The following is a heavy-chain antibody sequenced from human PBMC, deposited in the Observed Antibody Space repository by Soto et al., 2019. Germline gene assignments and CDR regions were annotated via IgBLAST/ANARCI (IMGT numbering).Heavy chain of an antibody. Sequence: GASVKVSCKASGYTFTSYDINWVRQATGQGLEWMGWMNPNSGNTGYAQKFQGRVTMTRNTSISTAYMELSSLRSEDTAAYYCARGHLGYCTNGVCQDDLVWFDPWGQGTLVTVSS. V-gene: IGHV1-8*01. CDR3: ARGHLGYCTNGVCQDDLVWFDP. D-gene: IGHD2-8*01. CDR2: MNPNSGNT. J-gene: IGHJ5*02. CDR1: GYTFTSYD.